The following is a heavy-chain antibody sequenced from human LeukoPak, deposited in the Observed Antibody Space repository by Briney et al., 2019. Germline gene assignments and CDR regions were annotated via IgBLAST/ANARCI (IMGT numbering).Heavy chain of an antibody. D-gene: IGHD2-2*03. CDR1: GYTFTGYY. Sequence: ASVKVSCKASGYTFTGYYMRWVRQAPGQGLEWMGWINPNSGGTNYAQKFQGRVTMTRDTSISTAYMELSRLRSDDTAVYYCARSPLGYRSSTSCYSWWFDPWGQGTLVTVSS. CDR2: INPNSGGT. CDR3: ARSPLGYRSSTSCYSWWFDP. V-gene: IGHV1-2*02. J-gene: IGHJ5*02.